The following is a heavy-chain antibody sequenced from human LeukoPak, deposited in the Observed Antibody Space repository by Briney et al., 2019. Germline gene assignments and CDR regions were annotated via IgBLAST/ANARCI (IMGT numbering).Heavy chain of an antibody. V-gene: IGHV1-3*01. J-gene: IGHJ5*02. CDR2: INPGNGNT. Sequence: GASVKVSCKASGYTFTSYAMHWVRQAPGQRLEWMGWINPGNGNTKYSQKFQGRVTITRDTSASTAYMELSSLRSEDTAVYYCARVFTGIAAAGRGNWFDPWGQGTLVTVSS. CDR3: ARVFTGIAAAGRGNWFDP. D-gene: IGHD6-13*01. CDR1: GYTFTSYA.